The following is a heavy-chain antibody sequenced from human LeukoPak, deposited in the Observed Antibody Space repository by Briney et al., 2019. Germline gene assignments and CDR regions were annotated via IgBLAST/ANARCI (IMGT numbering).Heavy chain of an antibody. V-gene: IGHV4-59*01. J-gene: IGHJ5*02. Sequence: SETLSLTCTVSGGSMSNYYWSWTRQPPGGGLEWIAFIHYSGSTRYNPSLKSRVTISRDTSKNQFSLKLSSVIAADTAVYYCARGAGWWDPWGQGTLVTVSS. CDR3: ARGAGWWDP. CDR1: GGSMSNYY. CDR2: IHYSGST.